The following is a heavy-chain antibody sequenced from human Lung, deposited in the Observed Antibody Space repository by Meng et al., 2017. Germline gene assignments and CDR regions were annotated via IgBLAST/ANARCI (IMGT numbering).Heavy chain of an antibody. CDR2: ILPILDIT. Sequence: QVQLVQSGPEAKTPGASPKLSCKASGGTFSSYTRTWVRQAPGQGLEWMGRILPILDITKYTQKFQGRVTITADKSTSTAYMELSSLTSDDTAVYYCAREHDSSGYIDFWGQGTLVTVSS. CDR3: AREHDSSGYIDF. J-gene: IGHJ4*02. V-gene: IGHV1-69*08. CDR1: GGTFSSYT. D-gene: IGHD3-22*01.